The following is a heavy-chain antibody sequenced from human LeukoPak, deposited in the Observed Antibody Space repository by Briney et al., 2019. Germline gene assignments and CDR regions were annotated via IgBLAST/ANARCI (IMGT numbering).Heavy chain of an antibody. V-gene: IGHV1-8*01. CDR3: ARVKYSYGTAPYGMDV. J-gene: IGHJ6*02. CDR1: GYTFTSYD. CDR2: MNPNSGNT. Sequence: VASVKVSCTASGYTFTSYDINWVRQATGQGLEWMGWMNPNSGNTGYAQKFQGRVTMTRNTSISTAYMELSSLRSEDTAVYYCARVKYSYGTAPYGMDVWGQGTTVTVSS. D-gene: IGHD5-18*01.